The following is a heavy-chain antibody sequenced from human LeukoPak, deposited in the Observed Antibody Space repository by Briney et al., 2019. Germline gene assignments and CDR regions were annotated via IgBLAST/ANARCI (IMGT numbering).Heavy chain of an antibody. CDR1: GFTFSSYG. CDR3: ARDGTIVGATTAFDAFDI. V-gene: IGHV4-34*01. D-gene: IGHD1-26*01. Sequence: GSLRLSCAASGFTFSSYGMHWVRQPPGKGLEWIGEINHSGSTNYNPSLKSRVAISVDTSKNQFSLKLSSVTAADTAVYYCARDGTIVGATTAFDAFDIWGQGTMVTVSS. J-gene: IGHJ3*02. CDR2: INHSGST.